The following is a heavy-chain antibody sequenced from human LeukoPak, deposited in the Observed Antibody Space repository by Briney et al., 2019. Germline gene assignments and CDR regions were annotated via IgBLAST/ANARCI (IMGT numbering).Heavy chain of an antibody. V-gene: IGHV3-7*01. CDR3: ARDSAGNDY. Sequence: GGSLRLSCEASGFTFSTYWMSWVRQAPGKGLEWVANINQDGSEKYYVDFVKGRFTISRDNAKNSLYLQMNSLRAEDTAMYYCARDSAGNDYWGQGTLVTVSS. CDR2: INQDGSEK. CDR1: GFTFSTYW. D-gene: IGHD6-13*01. J-gene: IGHJ4*02.